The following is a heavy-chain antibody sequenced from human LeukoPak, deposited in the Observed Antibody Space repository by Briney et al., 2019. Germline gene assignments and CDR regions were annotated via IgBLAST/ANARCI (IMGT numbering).Heavy chain of an antibody. CDR2: MNPNSGNT. V-gene: IGHV1-8*01. J-gene: IGHJ4*02. CDR3: ARGEDRYFDFDY. Sequence: APVKVSCKASGYTFTSYDINWVRQATGQGLEWMGWMNPNSGNTGYAQKFQGRVTMTRNTSISTAYMELSSLRSEDTAVYYCARGEDRYFDFDYWGQGTLVTVSS. CDR1: GYTFTSYD. D-gene: IGHD3-9*01.